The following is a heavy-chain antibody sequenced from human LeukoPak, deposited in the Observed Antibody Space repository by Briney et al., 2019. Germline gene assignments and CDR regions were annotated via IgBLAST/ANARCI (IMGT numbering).Heavy chain of an antibody. V-gene: IGHV4-34*01. Sequence: SETLSLTCAVYGGSFSGYYWSWIRQPPGKGLEWIGEINHSGSTNYNPSLKSRVTISVDTSKNQFSLKLSSVTAADTAVYYCARGRSQRAYYYGSGSPNDNDYWSQGTLVTVSS. CDR3: ARGRSQRAYYYGSGSPNDNDY. J-gene: IGHJ4*02. CDR1: GGSFSGYY. CDR2: INHSGST. D-gene: IGHD3-10*01.